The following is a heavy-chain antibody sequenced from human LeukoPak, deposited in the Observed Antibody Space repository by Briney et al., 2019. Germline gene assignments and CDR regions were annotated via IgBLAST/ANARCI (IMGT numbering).Heavy chain of an antibody. V-gene: IGHV4-59*01. CDR1: GGSISGYH. J-gene: IGHJ4*02. D-gene: IGHD2-8*01. CDR3: ARRGVTRHYTN. Sequence: SETLSLTCTVTGGSISGYHWNWIRQSPGKGLEWIGYIYYSGSTNYNPSLKSRVTISVDTSKNQFSLKLSSVTAADTAVYYCARRGVTRHYTNWSQGTLVTVSS. CDR2: IYYSGST.